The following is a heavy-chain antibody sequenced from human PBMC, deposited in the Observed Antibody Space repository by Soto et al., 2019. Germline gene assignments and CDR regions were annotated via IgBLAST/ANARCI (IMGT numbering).Heavy chain of an antibody. D-gene: IGHD3-10*01. J-gene: IGHJ6*02. CDR3: ASLIMVRGVIISRGMDV. CDR2: INHSGST. CDR1: GGSISSSNY. V-gene: IGHV4-4*02. Sequence: SETLSLTCAVSGGSISSSNYWSWIRQPPGKGLEWIGEINHSGSTNYNPSLKSRVTISVDTSKNQFSLKLSSVTAADTAVYYCASLIMVRGVIISRGMDVWGQGTTVTVSS.